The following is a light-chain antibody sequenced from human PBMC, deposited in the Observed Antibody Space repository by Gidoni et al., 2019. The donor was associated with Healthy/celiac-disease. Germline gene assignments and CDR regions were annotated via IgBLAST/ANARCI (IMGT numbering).Light chain of an antibody. CDR2: AAS. CDR3: QQSYSTIT. J-gene: IGKJ5*01. Sequence: DIQMTQSTSSLSASVGDRVTITCRAIQSISSYLNWYQQKPGKAPKLLIYAASSLQSGVPSRFSGSGSGTDFTLTISSLQPEDFATYYCQQSYSTITFGQGTQLEIK. CDR1: QSISSY. V-gene: IGKV1-39*01.